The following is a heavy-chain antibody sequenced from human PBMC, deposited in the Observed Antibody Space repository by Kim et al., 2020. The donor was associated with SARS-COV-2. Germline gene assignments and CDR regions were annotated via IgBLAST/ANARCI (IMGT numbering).Heavy chain of an antibody. Sequence: GGSLRLSCAASGFTFSSYAMHWVRQAPGKGLEWVAVISYDGSNKYYADSVKGRFTISRDNSKNTLYLQMNSLRAEDTAVYYCARAVYCSGGSCYSYFDY. J-gene: IGHJ4*01. CDR1: GFTFSSYA. D-gene: IGHD2-15*01. CDR2: ISYDGSNK. V-gene: IGHV3-30*04. CDR3: ARAVYCSGGSCYSYFDY.